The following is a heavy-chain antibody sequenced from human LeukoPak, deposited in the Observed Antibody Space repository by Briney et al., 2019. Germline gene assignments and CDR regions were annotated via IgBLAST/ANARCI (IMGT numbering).Heavy chain of an antibody. CDR2: IYSDGST. CDR1: GFIVSSNY. CDR3: ARGQYCSGGTCYVNDAFDI. D-gene: IGHD2-15*01. Sequence: GGSLRLSCAASGFIVSSNYMSWVRQAPGKGLEWVSVIYSDGSTYYADSVKGRFTISRDNSKNSLYLQMNSLRAEDTAVYYCARGQYCSGGTCYVNDAFDIWGQGTMVTVSS. J-gene: IGHJ3*02. V-gene: IGHV3-53*01.